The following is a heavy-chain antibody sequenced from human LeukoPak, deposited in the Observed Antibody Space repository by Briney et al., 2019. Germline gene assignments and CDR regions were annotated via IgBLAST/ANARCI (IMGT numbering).Heavy chain of an antibody. D-gene: IGHD5-18*01. V-gene: IGHV3-23*01. J-gene: IGHJ4*02. Sequence: WGSLILSCAAAGFTFSSYAMSWVRQAPGKGLEGFSAIIGSGGGTYYADSVKGRFTISRDNSKNTLYLQMNSLRAEDTAVYYCAKPLQLWLPRAPGHWGQGTLVTVSS. CDR2: IIGSGGGT. CDR3: AKPLQLWLPRAPGH. CDR1: GFTFSSYA.